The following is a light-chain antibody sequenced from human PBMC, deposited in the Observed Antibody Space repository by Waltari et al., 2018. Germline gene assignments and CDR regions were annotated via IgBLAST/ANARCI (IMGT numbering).Light chain of an antibody. CDR2: EVS. J-gene: IGLJ2*01. CDR1: SSGVGSYNL. V-gene: IGLV2-23*02. Sequence: QSALTQPASVSGSPGQSITISCTGTSSGVGSYNLVYCYQQHPGKAPKLMIYEVSKRPSGVCNRVSGSKAGNTASLTISGLQADDEADYYCCSYAVSSTFVFGGGTKLTIL. CDR3: CSYAVSSTFV.